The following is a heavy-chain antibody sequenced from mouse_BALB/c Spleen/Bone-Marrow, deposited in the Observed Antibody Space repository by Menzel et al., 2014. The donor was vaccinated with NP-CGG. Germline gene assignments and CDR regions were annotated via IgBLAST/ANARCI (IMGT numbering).Heavy chain of an antibody. D-gene: IGHD1-1*01. J-gene: IGHJ4*01. CDR1: GYTFTSYW. V-gene: IGHV1S81*02. CDR3: ARSSYYYGSSYVNAMDY. Sequence: VQLQQSGAELVKPGASVKLSCKASGYTFTSYWMHWVKQRPGQGLEWIGEINPSNGRTNYNEKFKSKATLTVDKSSSTAYMQLSSLTSEGSAVYYSARSSYYYGSSYVNAMDYWGQGTSVTVSS. CDR2: INPSNGRT.